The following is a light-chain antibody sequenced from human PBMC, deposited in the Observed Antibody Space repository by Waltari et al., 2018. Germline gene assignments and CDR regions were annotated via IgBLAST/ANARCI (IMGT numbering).Light chain of an antibody. Sequence: EIVLTQSPGTLSLSPGESATLSCRASQSVSTYLAWYQQKPGQAPRLLIYDASNRAAGIPARFVASGSETDFTLTISRLEPEDFAVYYCQERSNRPGGSFGRGTKVEMK. CDR1: QSVSTY. J-gene: IGKJ4*01. CDR3: QERSNRPGGS. V-gene: IGKV3-11*01. CDR2: DAS.